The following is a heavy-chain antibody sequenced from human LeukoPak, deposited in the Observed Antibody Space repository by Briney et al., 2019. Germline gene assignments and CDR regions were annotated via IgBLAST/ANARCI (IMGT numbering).Heavy chain of an antibody. J-gene: IGHJ3*02. V-gene: IGHV4-61*08. Sequence: PSETLSLTCAVSGGSISSGGYSWSWIRQPPGKGLEWIGYIYYSGSTNYNPSLKSRVTISVDTSKNQFSLKLSSVTAADTAVYYCARVGYYDFWSAVVGDAFDIWGQGTMVTVSS. CDR3: ARVGYYDFWSAVVGDAFDI. D-gene: IGHD3-3*01. CDR1: GGSISSGGYS. CDR2: IYYSGST.